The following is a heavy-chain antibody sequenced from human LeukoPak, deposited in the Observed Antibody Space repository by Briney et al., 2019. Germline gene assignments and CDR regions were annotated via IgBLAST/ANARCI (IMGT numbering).Heavy chain of an antibody. CDR3: AREPHDYGAVPGI. J-gene: IGHJ3*02. CDR1: GGSVSSGSYF. D-gene: IGHD4-17*01. Sequence: PSETLSLTCTVSGGSVSSGSYFWSWIRQPPGKGLEWIGYTYYSGSTNYNPSLKSRVTISVDTSKNQFSLKLSSVTAADTAVYYCAREPHDYGAVPGIWGQGTMVTVSS. V-gene: IGHV4-61*01. CDR2: TYYSGST.